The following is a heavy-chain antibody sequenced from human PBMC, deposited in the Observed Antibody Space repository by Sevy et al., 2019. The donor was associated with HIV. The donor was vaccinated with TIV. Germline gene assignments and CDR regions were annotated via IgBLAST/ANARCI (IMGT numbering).Heavy chain of an antibody. CDR3: ALAGWELRSGAFDI. Sequence: SETLSLTCTVSGGSISSSSYYWGWIRQPPGKGLEWIGSIYYSGSTYYNPSLKSRVTISVDTSKNQFSLKLSSETAADTAVYYCALAGWELRSGAFDIWGQGTMVTVSS. J-gene: IGHJ3*02. CDR2: IYYSGST. CDR1: GGSISSSSYY. D-gene: IGHD1-26*01. V-gene: IGHV4-39*01.